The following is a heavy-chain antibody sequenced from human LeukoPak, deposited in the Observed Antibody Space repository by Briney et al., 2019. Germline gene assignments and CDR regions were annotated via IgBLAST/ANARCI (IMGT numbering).Heavy chain of an antibody. CDR2: IYSGGST. V-gene: IGHV3-66*01. CDR3: ARDPASSRAAGGY. D-gene: IGHD6-13*01. Sequence: GGSLRLSCAASGFTVSSNYMSWVRQAPGKGLEWVSVIYSGGSTYYADSVKGRFTISRDNSKNTLYLQMNSLRAEDTAVYYCARDPASSRAAGGYWGQGTLVTVSS. CDR1: GFTVSSNY. J-gene: IGHJ4*02.